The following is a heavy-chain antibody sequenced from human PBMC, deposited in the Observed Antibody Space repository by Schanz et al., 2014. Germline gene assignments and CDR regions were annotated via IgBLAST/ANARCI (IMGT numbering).Heavy chain of an antibody. V-gene: IGHV1-2*06. D-gene: IGHD2-8*02. CDR1: GYTFTTYA. J-gene: IGHJ4*02. CDR2: INPNSGAT. CDR3: ARGLVRYFAY. Sequence: VQLVQSGSELKKPGASVNISCKASGYTFTTYALNWVRQAPGQGLEWMGQINPNSGATIYAQNFQGRVTMTRDTSISTAYMELSRLRSDDTAVYYCARGLVRYFAYWGQGTLVTVSS.